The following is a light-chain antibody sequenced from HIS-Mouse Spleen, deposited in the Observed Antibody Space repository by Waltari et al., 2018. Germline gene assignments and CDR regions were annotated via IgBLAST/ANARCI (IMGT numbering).Light chain of an antibody. J-gene: IGLJ2*01. V-gene: IGLV3-10*01. CDR1: ALPKKY. Sequence: SYELTQPPSVSVSPGQTARITCSGDALPKKYAYWYQQKSGQGPVLVIYEDSKRPPGIPEGFSGSSPGTMATLTSSGAQVEDEADYYCYSTDSSGNHRVFGGGTKLTVL. CDR2: EDS. CDR3: YSTDSSGNHRV.